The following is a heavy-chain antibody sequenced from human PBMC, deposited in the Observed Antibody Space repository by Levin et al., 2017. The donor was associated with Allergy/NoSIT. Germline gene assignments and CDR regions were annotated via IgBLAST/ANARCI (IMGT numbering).Heavy chain of an antibody. V-gene: IGHV3-11*01. CDR1: GFTFSDYY. CDR2: ISSSGSTI. D-gene: IGHD4-23*01. J-gene: IGHJ6*02. Sequence: LSLTCAASGFTFSDYYMSWIRQAPGKGLEWVSYISSSGSTIYYADSVKGRFTISRDNAKNSLYLQMNSLRAEDTAVYYCAREVAVVRDYYYYGMDVWGQGTTVTVSS. CDR3: AREVAVVRDYYYYGMDV.